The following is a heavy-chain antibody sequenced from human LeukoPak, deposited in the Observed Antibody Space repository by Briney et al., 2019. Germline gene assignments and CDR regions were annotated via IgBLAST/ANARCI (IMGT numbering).Heavy chain of an antibody. Sequence: GGSLRLSCSASGFTFSSYAMSWVRQAPGKGLEWVSAISGSGGSTYYADSVKGRFTISRDNSKNTLYLQMNSLRAEDTAVYYCARDVSAAGTATFDYWGQGTLVTVSS. CDR3: ARDVSAAGTATFDY. CDR1: GFTFSSYA. V-gene: IGHV3-23*01. D-gene: IGHD6-13*01. CDR2: ISGSGGST. J-gene: IGHJ4*02.